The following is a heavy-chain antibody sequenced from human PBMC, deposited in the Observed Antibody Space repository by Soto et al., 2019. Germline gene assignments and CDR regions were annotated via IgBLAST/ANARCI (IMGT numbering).Heavy chain of an antibody. CDR1: GFTFSSYE. Sequence: LRLSCAASGFTFSSYEMNWVRQAPGKGLEWVSYISSSGSTIYYADSVKGRFTISRDNAKNSLYLQMNSLRAEDTAVYYCARDKTKVRIAAAGTGYWGQGTLVTVSS. CDR3: ARDKTKVRIAAAGTGY. D-gene: IGHD6-13*01. V-gene: IGHV3-48*03. CDR2: ISSSGSTI. J-gene: IGHJ4*02.